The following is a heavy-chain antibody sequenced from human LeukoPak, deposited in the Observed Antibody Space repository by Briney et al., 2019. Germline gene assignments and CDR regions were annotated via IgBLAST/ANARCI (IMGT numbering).Heavy chain of an antibody. D-gene: IGHD3-22*01. Sequence: EPGGSLRLSCAASGFTFSSYGMSWVRQAPGKGLEWVSAISGSGGSTYYADSVKGRFTISRDNSKNTLYLQMNSLRAEDTAVYYCAKCPGSSGYYLSYFDYWGQGTLVTVSS. CDR2: ISGSGGST. V-gene: IGHV3-23*01. CDR3: AKCPGSSGYYLSYFDY. CDR1: GFTFSSYG. J-gene: IGHJ4*02.